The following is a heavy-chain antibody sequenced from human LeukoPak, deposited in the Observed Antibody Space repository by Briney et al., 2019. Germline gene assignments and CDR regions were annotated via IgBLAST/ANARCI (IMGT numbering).Heavy chain of an antibody. D-gene: IGHD3-22*01. J-gene: IGHJ4*02. Sequence: PGGSLRLSCSASGFTFDDYAMHWVRQAPGKGLEWVSGISWNSGSIGYADSVKGRFTISRDNAKNSFYLQMNSLRAEDTAVYYCARTSFDSSGHRMHFDYWGQGTLVTVSS. CDR1: GFTFDDYA. CDR3: ARTSFDSSGHRMHFDY. V-gene: IGHV3-9*01. CDR2: ISWNSGSI.